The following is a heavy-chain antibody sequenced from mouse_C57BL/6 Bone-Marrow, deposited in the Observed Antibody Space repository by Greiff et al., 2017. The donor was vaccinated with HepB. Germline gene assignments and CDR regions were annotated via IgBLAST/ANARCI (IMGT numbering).Heavy chain of an antibody. V-gene: IGHV5-4*03. J-gene: IGHJ3*01. CDR3: ARNPSFYYGSSKASWFAY. CDR2: ISDGGSYT. D-gene: IGHD1-1*01. Sequence: EVKVVESGGGLVKPGGSLKLSCAASGFTFSSYAMSWVRQPPEKRLEWVATISDGGSYTYYPDNVKGRFTISRDNAKNNLYLQMSHLKSEDTAMYYCARNPSFYYGSSKASWFAYWGQGTLVTVSA. CDR1: GFTFSSYA.